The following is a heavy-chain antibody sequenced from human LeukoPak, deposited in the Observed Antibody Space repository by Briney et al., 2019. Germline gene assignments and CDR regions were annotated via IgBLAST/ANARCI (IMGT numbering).Heavy chain of an antibody. Sequence: GGSLRLSCAASGFSFRNYAMNWVRQAPGKGLECVSAISGISIGGGSTFYADSVKGRFTISRDNSNNMSYLQMNSLRAEDTAVYYCAKGTTDYGSGYGMDVWGKGTTVTVSS. CDR2: ISGISIGGGST. J-gene: IGHJ6*04. D-gene: IGHD3-10*01. V-gene: IGHV3-23*01. CDR3: AKGTTDYGSGYGMDV. CDR1: GFSFRNYA.